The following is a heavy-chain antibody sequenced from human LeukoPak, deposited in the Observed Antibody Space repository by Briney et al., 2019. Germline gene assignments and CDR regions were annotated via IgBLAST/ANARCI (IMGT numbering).Heavy chain of an antibody. J-gene: IGHJ3*02. CDR1: GGSISSSYY. CDR2: IYTSGST. D-gene: IGHD5-18*01. V-gene: IGHV4-4*07. CDR3: ARDSSKYSYGRDAFDI. Sequence: SGTLSLTCAVSGGSISSSYYWSWIRQPAGKGLEWIGRIYTSGSTNYNPSLKSRVTMSVDTSKNQFSLKLSSVTAADTAVYYCARDSSKYSYGRDAFDIWGQGTMVTVSS.